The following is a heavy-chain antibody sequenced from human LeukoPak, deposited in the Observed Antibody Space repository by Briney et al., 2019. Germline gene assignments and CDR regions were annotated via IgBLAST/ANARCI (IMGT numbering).Heavy chain of an antibody. D-gene: IGHD6-19*01. J-gene: IGHJ4*02. CDR3: ARDLKGAWYSSGWYPYFDY. Sequence: ASVTVSCKASGYTFTSYGISWVRQAPGQGLEWMGWISAYNGNTNYAQKLQGRVTMTTDTSTSTAYMELRSLRSDDTAVYYCARDLKGAWYSSGWYPYFDYWGQGTPVTVSS. CDR1: GYTFTSYG. V-gene: IGHV1-18*01. CDR2: ISAYNGNT.